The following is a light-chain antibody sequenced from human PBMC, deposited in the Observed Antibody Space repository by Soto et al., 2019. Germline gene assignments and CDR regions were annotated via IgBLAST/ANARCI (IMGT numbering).Light chain of an antibody. CDR2: AAT. CDR1: QSIISY. V-gene: IGKV1-39*01. Sequence: DIQMTQSPSSLSASVGDRVTITCRASQSIISYLSWCQQKPGKAPKLLIYAATTLQSGVPSRFSGSGSGTDFTLTISSLQPEDSATYYCQQSYDILSFGGGTKVDIK. J-gene: IGKJ4*01. CDR3: QQSYDILS.